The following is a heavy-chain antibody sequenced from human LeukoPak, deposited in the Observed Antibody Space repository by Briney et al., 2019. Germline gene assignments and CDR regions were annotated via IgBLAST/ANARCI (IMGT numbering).Heavy chain of an antibody. CDR3: ARAGLYYDILTGYYNPLDY. CDR1: GYTFTGYY. V-gene: IGHV1-2*02. CDR2: INPNSGGT. Sequence: ASVKVSCKASGYTFTGYYMHWVRQAPGQGLEWMGWINPNSGGTNYAQKFQGRVTMTRDMSTSTVYMELSSLRSEDTAVYYCARAGLYYDILTGYYNPLDYWGQGTLVTVSS. J-gene: IGHJ4*02. D-gene: IGHD3-9*01.